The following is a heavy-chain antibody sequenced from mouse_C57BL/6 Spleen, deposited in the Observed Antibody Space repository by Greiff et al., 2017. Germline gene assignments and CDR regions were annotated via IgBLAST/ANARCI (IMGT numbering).Heavy chain of an antibody. V-gene: IGHV1-64*01. CDR3: ARGPLNYYGSSYGDY. CDR1: GYTFTSYW. J-gene: IGHJ2*01. D-gene: IGHD1-1*01. Sequence: VKLQQPGAELVKPGASVKLSCKASGYTFTSYWMHWVKQRPGQGLEWIGMIHPNSGSTTYNEKFKSKATLTVDKSSSTAYMQLSSLTSEDSAVYYCARGPLNYYGSSYGDYWGQGTTLTVSS. CDR2: IHPNSGST.